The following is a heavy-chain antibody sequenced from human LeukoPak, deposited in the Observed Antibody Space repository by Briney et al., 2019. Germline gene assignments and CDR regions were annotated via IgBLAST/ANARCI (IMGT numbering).Heavy chain of an antibody. CDR1: GGTFSSYA. J-gene: IGHJ5*02. CDR3: ARTQWELLNWFDP. D-gene: IGHD1-26*01. CDR2: IIPIFGTA. V-gene: IGHV1-69*05. Sequence: EASVKVSCKASGGTFSSYAISWVRQAPGQGLEWMGGIIPIFGTANYAQKFQGRVTITTDESTSTAYMELSSLRSEDTAVYYCARTQWELLNWFDPWGQGTLVTASS.